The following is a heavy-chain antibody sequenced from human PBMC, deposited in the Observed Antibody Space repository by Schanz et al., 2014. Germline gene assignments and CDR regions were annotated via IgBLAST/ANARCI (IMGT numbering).Heavy chain of an antibody. CDR1: GFTLSNSD. J-gene: IGHJ4*02. Sequence: VQLVESGGGVVQPGRSLRLSCAASGFTLSNSDMHWVRQGTGKGLEWVSTIGYLGDTYYPDSVKGRFTISRDNSKNTLYLQMNSLRADDTAVYFCARAHGNNWYGKGLDYWGQGTQVTVSS. D-gene: IGHD1-1*01. CDR3: ARAHGNNWYGKGLDY. CDR2: IGYLGDT. V-gene: IGHV3-13*01.